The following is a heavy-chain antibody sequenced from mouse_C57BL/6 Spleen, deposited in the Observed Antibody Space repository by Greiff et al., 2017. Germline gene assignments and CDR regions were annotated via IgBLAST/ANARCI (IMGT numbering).Heavy chain of an antibody. CDR1: GYSFTGYY. CDR3: ARYDYYGSKSPVDY. J-gene: IGHJ2*01. Sequence: VQLQQSGPELVKPGASVKISCKASGYSFTGYYMNWVKQSPEKSLEWIGEINPSTGGTTYNQKFKAKATLTVDKSSSTAYMQLKSLTSEDSAVYYCARYDYYGSKSPVDYWGQGTTLTVSA. V-gene: IGHV1-42*01. D-gene: IGHD1-1*01. CDR2: INPSTGGT.